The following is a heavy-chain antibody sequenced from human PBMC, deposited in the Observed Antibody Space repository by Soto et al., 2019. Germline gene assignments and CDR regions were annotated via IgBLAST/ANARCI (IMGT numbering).Heavy chain of an antibody. CDR3: ARGHYYDSGGYYHYFDY. Sequence: GASVKGSCKASGYTFTSYYMHWVRQAPGQGVEWMGIINPSGGSPSYAQKFQGRVTMTRDTSTSTVYMELSSLKSEDTAVYYCARGHYYDSGGYYHYFDYWGQGTLVTVSS. V-gene: IGHV1-46*01. J-gene: IGHJ4*01. CDR2: INPSGGSP. D-gene: IGHD3-22*01. CDR1: GYTFTSYY.